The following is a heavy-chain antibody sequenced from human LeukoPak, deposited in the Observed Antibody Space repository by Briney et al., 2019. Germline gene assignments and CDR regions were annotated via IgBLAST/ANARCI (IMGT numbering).Heavy chain of an antibody. V-gene: IGHV3-30*04. CDR1: GFTFSSYA. J-gene: IGHJ6*02. D-gene: IGHD2-2*01. CDR3: ARDTRGCSSTSCYQRGRYYYGMDV. CDR2: ISYDGSNK. Sequence: PGGSLRLSCAASGFTFSSYAMHWVRQAPGKGLGWVAVISYDGSNKYYADSVKGRFTISRDNSKNTLYLQMNSLRAEDTAVYYCARDTRGCSSTSCYQRGRYYYGMDVWGQGTTVTVSS.